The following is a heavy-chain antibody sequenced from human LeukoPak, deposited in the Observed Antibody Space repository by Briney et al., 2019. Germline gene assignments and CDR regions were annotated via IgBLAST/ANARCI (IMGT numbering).Heavy chain of an antibody. CDR1: GFTFSSYE. V-gene: IGHV3-38-3*01. D-gene: IGHD6-19*01. CDR3: AKGSDQWLALFGY. Sequence: GGSLRLSCAASGFTFSSYEMNWVRQAPGTGLEWVSSISGGSTYYADSRKGRFTISRDNSKNTLHLQMNSLRAEDTAVYYCAKGSDQWLALFGYWGQGTLVTVSS. CDR2: ISGGST. J-gene: IGHJ4*02.